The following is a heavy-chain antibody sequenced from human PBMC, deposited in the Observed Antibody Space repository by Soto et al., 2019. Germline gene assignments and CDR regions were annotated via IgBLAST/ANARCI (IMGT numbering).Heavy chain of an antibody. Sequence: LRLSCTASGFTFGDYAMSWVRQAPGKGLEWVGFIRSKAYGGTTEYAASVKGRFTIPRDDSKSIAYLQMNSLKTEDTAVYYCTRRSYYYDSSGYYYFDYWGQGTLVTVSS. J-gene: IGHJ4*02. CDR2: IRSKAYGGTT. D-gene: IGHD3-22*01. V-gene: IGHV3-49*04. CDR1: GFTFGDYA. CDR3: TRRSYYYDSSGYYYFDY.